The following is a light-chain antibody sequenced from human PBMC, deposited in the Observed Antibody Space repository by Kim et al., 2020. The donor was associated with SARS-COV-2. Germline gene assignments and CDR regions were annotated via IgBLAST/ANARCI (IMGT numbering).Light chain of an antibody. J-gene: IGKJ2*01. Sequence: ERAPINCRTSQIFFYYNNKKDHLAWYQQKPGQPPKLLIYWASTRESGVPDRISGSGSGTHFTLTISSLQPEDVAIYYCQQYFSQPSFGQGTKLEI. CDR3: QQYFSQPS. V-gene: IGKV4-1*01. CDR1: QIFFYYNNKKDH. CDR2: WAS.